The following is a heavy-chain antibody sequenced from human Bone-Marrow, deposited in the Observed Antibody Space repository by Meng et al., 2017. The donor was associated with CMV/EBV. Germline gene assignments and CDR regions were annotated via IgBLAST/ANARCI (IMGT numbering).Heavy chain of an antibody. CDR2: ISGVSSYI. CDR1: GFTFSSYT. D-gene: IGHD1-26*01. CDR3: ARDHMYSGSYAIDY. V-gene: IGHV3-21*01. J-gene: IGHJ4*02. Sequence: GGSLRLSCAASGFTFSSYTMNWVHQAPGKGLEWVSSISGVSSYIYYADSVKGRFTISRDNAKNSLYLQMNSLRAEDTAVYYCARDHMYSGSYAIDYWGQGTLVTVSS.